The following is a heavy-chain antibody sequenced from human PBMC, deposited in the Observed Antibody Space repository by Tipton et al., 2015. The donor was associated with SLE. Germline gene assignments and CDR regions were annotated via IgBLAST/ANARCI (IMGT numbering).Heavy chain of an antibody. D-gene: IGHD2-15*01. Sequence: TLSLICAVYGGSFSGYYWSWIRQPPGKGLEWIGEINHSGSTNYNPSLKSRVTISVDTSKNQFSLKLSSVTAADTAVYYCARGGYCSGGSCYFAEYFQHWGQGTLVTVSS. J-gene: IGHJ1*01. CDR1: GGSFSGYY. V-gene: IGHV4-34*01. CDR2: INHSGST. CDR3: ARGGYCSGGSCYFAEYFQH.